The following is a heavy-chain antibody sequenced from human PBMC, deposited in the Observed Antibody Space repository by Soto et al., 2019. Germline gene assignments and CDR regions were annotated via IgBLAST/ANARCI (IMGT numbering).Heavy chain of an antibody. CDR2: FYYSGNT. Sequence: SETLSLTCIFSVDSISDYYWGWIRQPAGKGLEWIGRFYYSGNTKSNPSLKSRVTMSADTSKNQFSLSLRSVTAADSAIYYCARMYNSGFYRPEGDYFFYGMDVWGQGTPVTVSS. J-gene: IGHJ6*01. V-gene: IGHV4-4*07. CDR3: ARMYNSGFYRPEGDYFFYGMDV. D-gene: IGHD6-19*01. CDR1: VDSISDYY.